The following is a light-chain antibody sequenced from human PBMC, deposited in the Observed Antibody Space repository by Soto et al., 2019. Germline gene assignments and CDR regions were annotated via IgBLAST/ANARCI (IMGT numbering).Light chain of an antibody. CDR2: GAS. J-gene: IGKJ5*01. V-gene: IGKV1-27*01. CDR1: QGINNF. CDR3: QQYYSYLIT. Sequence: DIQLTQSPSSLSASVGDRVTITCRASQGINNFLAWYQQRPGKVPKLLIYGASTLQSGVPSRFSGSGSGTDFTLTISCLQSEDFATYYCQQYYSYLITFGQGTRLEIK.